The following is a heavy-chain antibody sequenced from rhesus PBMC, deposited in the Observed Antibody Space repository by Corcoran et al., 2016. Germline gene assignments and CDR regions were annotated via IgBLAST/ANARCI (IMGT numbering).Heavy chain of an antibody. Sequence: QVQLQESGPAVVKPSETLSLTCAVSGGSISSSNWWSWIRQSPGKGLEWIGVIYGSGGSTAYNPSLKSRVTISKDTSTNQFSMKLSSVTAADSAVYYCASGVAAAGPDYWGQGVLVTVSS. CDR3: ASGVAAAGPDY. V-gene: IGHV4-93*01. J-gene: IGHJ4*01. D-gene: IGHD6-25*01. CDR2: IYGSGGST. CDR1: GGSISSSNW.